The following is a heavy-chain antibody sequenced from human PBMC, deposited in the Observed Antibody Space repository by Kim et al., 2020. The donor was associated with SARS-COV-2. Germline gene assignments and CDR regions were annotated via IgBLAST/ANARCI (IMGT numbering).Heavy chain of an antibody. Sequence: GGSLRLSCAASGFTFSSYAMSWVRQAPGKGLEWVSAISGSGGSTYYADSVKGRFTISRDNSKNTLYLQMNSLRAEDTAVYYCAKILGWELQQRRHSYYYGMDVWGQGTTVTVSS. CDR1: GFTFSSYA. D-gene: IGHD1-26*01. CDR2: ISGSGGST. CDR3: AKILGWELQQRRHSYYYGMDV. J-gene: IGHJ6*02. V-gene: IGHV3-23*01.